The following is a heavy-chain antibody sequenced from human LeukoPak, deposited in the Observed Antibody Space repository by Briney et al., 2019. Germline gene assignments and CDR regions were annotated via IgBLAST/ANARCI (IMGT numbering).Heavy chain of an antibody. CDR2: IYYSGST. CDR3: AAYSSSCPHFDY. J-gene: IGHJ4*02. Sequence: PSETLSLTCTVSVGSISSYYRSWIRQPPGKGLEWIGYIYYSGSTNYNPSLKSRVTISVDTAKNQFSLKLSSVTAADTAVYYCAAYSSSCPHFDYWDQGTLVTVSS. V-gene: IGHV4-59*01. CDR1: VGSISSYY. D-gene: IGHD6-13*01.